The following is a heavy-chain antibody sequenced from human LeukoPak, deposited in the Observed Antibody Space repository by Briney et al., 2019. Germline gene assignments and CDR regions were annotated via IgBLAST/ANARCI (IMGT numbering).Heavy chain of an antibody. CDR1: GFTSSSYD. J-gene: IGHJ6*03. V-gene: IGHV3-13*01. Sequence: GGSLRLSCAASGFTSSSYDMHWVRRATGKGLEWVSAIGTAGDTYYPGSVKGRFTISRENAKNSLYLQMNSLRAGDTAVYYCARAIWFGELTRWGYYYYYYMDVWGKGTTVTISS. CDR2: IGTAGDT. D-gene: IGHD3-10*01. CDR3: ARAIWFGELTRWGYYYYYYMDV.